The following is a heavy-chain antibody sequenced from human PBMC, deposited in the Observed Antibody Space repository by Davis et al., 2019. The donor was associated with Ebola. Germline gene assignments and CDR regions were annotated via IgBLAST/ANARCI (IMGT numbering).Heavy chain of an antibody. J-gene: IGHJ4*02. V-gene: IGHV3-30*04. Sequence: GESLKISCAASGFTFRNYAMHWVRQAPGKGLEWVAVVSHSERERFYADSVKGRLTISRDNSEHTLYLQMSSLTVDDTAVYYCVRAVFHEVLDYWGQGTPVTVPS. D-gene: IGHD3-3*01. CDR2: VSHSERER. CDR1: GFTFRNYA. CDR3: VRAVFHEVLDY.